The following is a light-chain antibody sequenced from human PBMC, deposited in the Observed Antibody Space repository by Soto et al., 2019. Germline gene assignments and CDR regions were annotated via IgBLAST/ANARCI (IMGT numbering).Light chain of an antibody. V-gene: IGLV2-14*01. J-gene: IGLJ3*02. CDR1: SSDVGGYNY. CDR2: EVS. Sequence: QSVLTQPASVSGSPGQSITISCTGSSSDVGGYNYVSWYQQHPGKAPKLMIYEVSNRPSGVSNRCSGSKSGNTASLTISGLQAEDEADYYCISFTSNSQWVFGGGTKVTVL. CDR3: ISFTSNSQWV.